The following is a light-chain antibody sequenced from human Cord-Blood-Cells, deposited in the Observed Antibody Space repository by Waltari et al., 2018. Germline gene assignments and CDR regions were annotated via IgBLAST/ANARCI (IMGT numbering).Light chain of an antibody. J-gene: IGKJ2*01. CDR2: GAS. CDR1: QSVSSSD. Sequence: EIVFTQSRGTLTFSPGERDTVTCRASQSVSSSDLAGYQQKPGQSPRPLIDGASSRATGIPDRFSGSGSGTDFTLTISMLETADFAVYNCLQYSSAPYTFGQGTKLVIK. V-gene: IGKV3-20*01. CDR3: LQYSSAPYT.